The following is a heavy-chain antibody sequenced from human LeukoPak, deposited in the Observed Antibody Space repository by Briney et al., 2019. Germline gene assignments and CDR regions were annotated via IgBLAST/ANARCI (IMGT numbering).Heavy chain of an antibody. J-gene: IGHJ4*02. CDR2: INSDGSTT. D-gene: IGHD3-10*01. CDR3: TRGDYYGSGSYDY. Sequence: PGGSLRLSCAASAFTFSNYWMHWVRQAPGKGLVWVSRINSDGSTTNYADSVKGRFTISRDNAKNTLYLQMNSLRAEDTAVYYCTRGDYYGSGSYDYWGQGTLVTVSA. V-gene: IGHV3-74*01. CDR1: AFTFSNYW.